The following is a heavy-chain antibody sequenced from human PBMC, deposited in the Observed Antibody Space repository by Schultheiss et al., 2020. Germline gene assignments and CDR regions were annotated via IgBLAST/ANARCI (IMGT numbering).Heavy chain of an antibody. CDR2: IYYSGST. CDR1: GGSISSSSYY. J-gene: IGHJ4*02. V-gene: IGHV4-61*05. CDR3: ARVGSGTYFSPYFDY. D-gene: IGHD3-10*01. Sequence: SETLSLTCTVSGGSISSSSYYWGWIRQPPGKGLEWIGYIYYSGSTNYNPSLKSRVTMSVDTSKNQFSLKMSSVTAADTAVYYCARVGSGTYFSPYFDYWGQGTLVNGYS.